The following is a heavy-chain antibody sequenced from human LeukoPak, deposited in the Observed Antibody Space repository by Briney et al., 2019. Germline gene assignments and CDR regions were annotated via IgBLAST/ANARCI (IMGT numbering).Heavy chain of an antibody. J-gene: IGHJ3*02. CDR3: ARSLKVSAALDVFDI. CDR2: ISRSVGSI. V-gene: IGHV3-21*01. Sequence: TGGSLRLSCAASEFTFSSHSMNWVRQAPGKGLEWVSSISRSVGSIYYADSLKGRFTISTDNAKNSLYLQMNSLRAEDTAVYFCARSLKVSAALDVFDIWGQGTMVTVSS. CDR1: EFTFSSHS. D-gene: IGHD2-2*01.